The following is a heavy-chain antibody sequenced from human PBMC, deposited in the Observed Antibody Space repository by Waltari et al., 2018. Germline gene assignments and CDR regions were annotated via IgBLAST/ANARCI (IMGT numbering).Heavy chain of an antibody. V-gene: IGHV1-69*12. CDR2: IIPIFSTA. CDR3: ARDNSGNGDWFDP. Sequence: QVQLVQSGAEVKKPGSSVKVSCKASGGTFSSYAISWVRQAPGKGLEWMGGIIPIFSTANYSQKFQGRVTITADESTSTAYMELSSLRSEDTAVYYCARDNSGNGDWFDPWGQGTLVTVSS. J-gene: IGHJ5*02. D-gene: IGHD3-10*01. CDR1: GGTFSSYA.